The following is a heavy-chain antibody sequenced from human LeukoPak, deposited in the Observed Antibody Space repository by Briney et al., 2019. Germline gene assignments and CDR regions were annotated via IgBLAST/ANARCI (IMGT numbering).Heavy chain of an antibody. CDR2: IYYTGST. Sequence: SETLSLTCIVSGGSMTTYYWSWIRQPPGKGLQWIGNIYYTGSTNYSPSLKSRVTMSVDTSKNQFSLKLSSVTAADTAVYYCARAGTPITMIVVESNWFDPWGQGTLVAVS. V-gene: IGHV4-59*01. CDR3: ARAGTPITMIVVESNWFDP. J-gene: IGHJ5*02. D-gene: IGHD3-22*01. CDR1: GGSMTTYY.